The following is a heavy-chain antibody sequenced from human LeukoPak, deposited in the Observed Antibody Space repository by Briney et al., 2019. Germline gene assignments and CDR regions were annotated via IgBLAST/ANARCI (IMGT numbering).Heavy chain of an antibody. J-gene: IGHJ6*02. CDR2: INSDGSTT. V-gene: IGHV3-74*01. D-gene: IGHD5-18*01. CDR3: ARDAVDTANAV. Sequence: HTGGSLRPSCAASGFTFTTYWMHRVRQAPGKGLVWVSHINSDGSTTSYADSVKGRFTISRDNAKNTLYLQMNSLRAEDTAVYYCARDAVDTANAVWGQGTTVTVSS. CDR1: GFTFTTYW.